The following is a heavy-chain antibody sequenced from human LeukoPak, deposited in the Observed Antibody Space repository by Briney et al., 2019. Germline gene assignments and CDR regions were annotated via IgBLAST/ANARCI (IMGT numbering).Heavy chain of an antibody. J-gene: IGHJ4*02. CDR1: GFTFANYG. CDR2: ITWNSGST. V-gene: IGHV3-20*04. Sequence: GGSLRLSCAASGFTFANYGMSWVRQVPGKGLEWVSGITWNSGSTGYADFVKGRFTISRDNAKNSLYLQMNSLRAEDTAVYYCARERGYTYNFDYWGQGTLVTVSS. D-gene: IGHD5-18*01. CDR3: ARERGYTYNFDY.